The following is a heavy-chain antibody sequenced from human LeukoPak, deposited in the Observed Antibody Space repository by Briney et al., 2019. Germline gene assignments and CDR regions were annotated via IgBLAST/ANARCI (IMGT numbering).Heavy chain of an antibody. CDR2: INHSGST. Sequence: SGTLSLTCTVSGGSISSYYWSWIRQPPGKGLEWIGEINHSGSTNYNPSLKSRVTISVDTSKNQFSLKLSSVTAADTAVYYCARGLRDAFDIWGQGTMVTVSS. V-gene: IGHV4-34*01. J-gene: IGHJ3*02. CDR1: GGSISSYY. CDR3: ARGLRDAFDI.